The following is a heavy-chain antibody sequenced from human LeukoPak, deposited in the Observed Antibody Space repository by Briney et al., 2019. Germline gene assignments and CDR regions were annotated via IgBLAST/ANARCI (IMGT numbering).Heavy chain of an antibody. CDR1: GFTVSSNY. CDR2: IYSGGST. Sequence: PGGSLRLSCAASGFTVSSNYMSWVRQAPGKGLEWVSVIYSGGSTYYADSVKGRFTISRDNSKNTLYLQMNSLRAEDTAVYYCARISCSRSSCYGVYDYWGQGSLVTVSS. D-gene: IGHD2-15*01. J-gene: IGHJ4*02. CDR3: ARISCSRSSCYGVYDY. V-gene: IGHV3-66*02.